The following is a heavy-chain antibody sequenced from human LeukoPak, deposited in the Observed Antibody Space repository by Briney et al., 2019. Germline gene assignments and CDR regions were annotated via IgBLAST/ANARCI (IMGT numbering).Heavy chain of an antibody. CDR2: IFYSGST. CDR3: ARHGGQSSGYYY. V-gene: IGHV4-59*08. J-gene: IGHJ4*02. Sequence: SETLSLTCTVSGGSISSYYWSWIRQPPGKGLEWIGYIFYSGSTNYNPPLKSRVTISVDTSKNQFSLKLSSVTAADTAVYYCARHGGQSSGYYYWGQGNLVTVSS. D-gene: IGHD3-22*01. CDR1: GGSISSYY.